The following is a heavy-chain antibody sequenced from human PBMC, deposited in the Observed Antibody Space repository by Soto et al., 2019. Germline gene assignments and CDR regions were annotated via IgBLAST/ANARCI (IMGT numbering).Heavy chain of an antibody. J-gene: IGHJ5*02. V-gene: IGHV4-30-4*01. D-gene: IGHD5-18*01. Sequence: SETLSLICTVSGGSISSGDYYWSWIRQPPGKGLEWIGYIYYSGSTYYNPSLKSRVTISVDTSKNQFSLKLSSVTAADTAVYYCAREFRSYGKRNWFDPWGQGTLVTVSS. CDR2: IYYSGST. CDR1: GGSISSGDYY. CDR3: AREFRSYGKRNWFDP.